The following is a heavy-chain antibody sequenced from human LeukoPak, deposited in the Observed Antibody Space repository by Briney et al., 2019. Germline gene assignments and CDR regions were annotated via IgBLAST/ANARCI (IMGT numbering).Heavy chain of an antibody. CDR1: GGSISSYY. J-gene: IGHJ4*02. Sequence: NSSETLSLTCTVSGGSISSYYWSWIRQPPGKGLEWIGYIYYSGSTNYNPSLESRVTISVDTSKNQFSLKLSSVTAADTAVYYCAREGYYGSGSMGLFDYWGQGTLVTVSS. CDR3: AREGYYGSGSMGLFDY. V-gene: IGHV4-59*01. CDR2: IYYSGST. D-gene: IGHD3-10*01.